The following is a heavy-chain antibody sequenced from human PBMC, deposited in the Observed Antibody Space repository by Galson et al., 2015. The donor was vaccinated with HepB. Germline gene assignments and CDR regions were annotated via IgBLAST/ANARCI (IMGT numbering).Heavy chain of an antibody. J-gene: IGHJ3*02. CDR1: GFTFSSYS. V-gene: IGHV3-48*01. Sequence: SLRLSCAASGFTFSSYSMNWVRQAPGKGLEWVSYISSSSSTIYYADSVKGRFTISRDNAKNSLYLQMNSLRAEDTAVYYCARDISKRWQPNAFDIWGQGTMVTVPS. CDR2: ISSSSSTI. CDR3: ARDISKRWQPNAFDI. D-gene: IGHD5-24*01.